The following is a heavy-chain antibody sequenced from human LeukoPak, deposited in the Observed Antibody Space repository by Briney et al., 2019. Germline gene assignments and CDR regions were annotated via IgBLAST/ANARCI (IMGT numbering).Heavy chain of an antibody. CDR2: INPSGGST. CDR3: ARDNYGDLDAFDI. Sequence: ASVKVSCKASGYTFTSYYMHWVRQAPGQGLEWMGIINPSGGSTSYAQKFRGRVTMTRDTSTSTVYMELSSLRSEDTAVYYCARDNYGDLDAFDIWGQGTMVTVSS. CDR1: GYTFTSYY. D-gene: IGHD4-17*01. J-gene: IGHJ3*02. V-gene: IGHV1-46*01.